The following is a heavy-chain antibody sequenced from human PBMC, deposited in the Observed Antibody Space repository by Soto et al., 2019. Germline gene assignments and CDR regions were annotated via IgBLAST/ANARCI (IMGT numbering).Heavy chain of an antibody. CDR1: GGSISSYY. V-gene: IGHV4-59*01. CDR3: ARAGAATLSDY. D-gene: IGHD2-15*01. Sequence: QVQLQESGPGLVKPSETLSLTCTVSGGSISSYYCSWIRQPPGKGLEWIGHIYYSGSTNYNPSLKSRVTISVDTSKNQFPLKLSSVTAADTAMYYCARAGAATLSDYWGQGTLVTVSS. CDR2: IYYSGST. J-gene: IGHJ4*02.